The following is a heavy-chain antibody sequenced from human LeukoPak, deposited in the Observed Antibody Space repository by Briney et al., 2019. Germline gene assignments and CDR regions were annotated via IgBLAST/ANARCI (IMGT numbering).Heavy chain of an antibody. J-gene: IGHJ4*02. CDR2: ISSSGTVI. Sequence: GSLRLSCAASGFIFNRYSMNWVRQAPGKGLEWVPYISSSGTVIYYADSVRGRFTVSRDNAKNSLYLQMNSLRDGDTAVYYCARDMSLLWFGDPFDHWGQGTLVTVSS. D-gene: IGHD3-10*01. CDR3: ARDMSLLWFGDPFDH. V-gene: IGHV3-48*02. CDR1: GFIFNRYS.